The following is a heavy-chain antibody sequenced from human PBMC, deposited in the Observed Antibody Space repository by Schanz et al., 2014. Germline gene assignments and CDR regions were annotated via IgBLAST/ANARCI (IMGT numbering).Heavy chain of an antibody. J-gene: IGHJ4*02. D-gene: IGHD3-10*01. Sequence: EVQLVESGGGLAQPGGSLRLSCAASGFKFTDYAMTWVRQAPGKGLEWVATISGSSENTYYADSVKGRVTISRDNSRNTLFLQMRNLRADDTALYYCAKGKSEVRGIILDYWGQGTMXVVSS. V-gene: IGHV3-23*04. CDR1: GFKFTDYA. CDR3: AKGKSEVRGIILDY. CDR2: ISGSSENT.